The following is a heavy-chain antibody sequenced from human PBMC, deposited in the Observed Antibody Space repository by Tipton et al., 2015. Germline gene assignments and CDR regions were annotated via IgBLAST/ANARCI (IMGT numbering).Heavy chain of an antibody. CDR1: GGSISNGGYY. CDR2: ISYKRTT. CDR3: ARHRNYALWSGDPPEIDV. V-gene: IGHV4-31*03. Sequence: TLSLTCTVSGGSISNGGYYWSWIRQYPEKGLEWFGHISYKRTTHYNPSLQSRVTMSVDTAKNLFSLNLTSVTATDTAVYYCARHRNYALWSGDPPEIDVWGQGTTVALSS. D-gene: IGHD3-3*01. J-gene: IGHJ6*02.